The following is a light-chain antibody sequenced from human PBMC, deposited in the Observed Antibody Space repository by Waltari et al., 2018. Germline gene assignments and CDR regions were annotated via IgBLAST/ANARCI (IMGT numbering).Light chain of an antibody. CDR1: QGGGKY. Sequence: EIVLTQSPGPLSLPPGARATLSCRAGQGGGKYLAWYQQRPGQAPRLLLYHASISATGIPDRFSGSGFGTDFSLTISRLEPEDFAVYYCQKYDFLPATFGQGTTVEIK. J-gene: IGKJ1*01. CDR2: HAS. V-gene: IGKV3-20*01. CDR3: QKYDFLPAT.